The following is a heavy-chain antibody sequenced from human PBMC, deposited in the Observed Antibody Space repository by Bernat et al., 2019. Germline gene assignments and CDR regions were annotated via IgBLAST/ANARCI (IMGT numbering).Heavy chain of an antibody. J-gene: IGHJ5*02. CDR3: ARDLVVRAAAGLDP. CDR1: GFTFISYA. Sequence: QVQLVESGGGVVQPGSSLRLSCAASGFTFISYAMHWVRQAPGKGLEWVAVISYDGSNKYYADSVKGRFTISRDNSKNTLYLQMNSLRAEDTAVYYCARDLVVRAAAGLDPWGQGTLVTVSS. V-gene: IGHV3-30*01. D-gene: IGHD6-13*01. CDR2: ISYDGSNK.